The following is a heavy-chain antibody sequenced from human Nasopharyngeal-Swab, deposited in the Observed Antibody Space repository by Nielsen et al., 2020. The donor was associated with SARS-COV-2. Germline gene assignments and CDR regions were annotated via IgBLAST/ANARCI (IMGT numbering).Heavy chain of an antibody. Sequence: ASVKVSCKASGYTFTGYYMHWVRQAPGQGLEWMGWINPNSGGTNYAQKFQGWVTMTRDTSISTAYMELSRLRFDDTAVYYCARQSDSSGYYHPFDYWGQGTLVTVSS. CDR1: GYTFTGYY. J-gene: IGHJ4*02. D-gene: IGHD3-22*01. CDR2: INPNSGGT. CDR3: ARQSDSSGYYHPFDY. V-gene: IGHV1-2*04.